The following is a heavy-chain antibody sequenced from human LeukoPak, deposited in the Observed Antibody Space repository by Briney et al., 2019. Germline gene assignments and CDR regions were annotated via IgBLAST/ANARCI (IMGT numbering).Heavy chain of an antibody. D-gene: IGHD6-6*01. J-gene: IGHJ4*02. CDR3: ARGPIAARDGGDY. CDR1: GGSISSGSYY. Sequence: SQTLSLTCTVSGGSISSGSYYWSWIRQPAGKGLEWIGRIYTSGSTNYNPSLKSRVTISVDTSKNQFSLKLSSVTAADTAVYYCARGPIAARDGGDYWGQGTLVTVSS. V-gene: IGHV4-61*02. CDR2: IYTSGST.